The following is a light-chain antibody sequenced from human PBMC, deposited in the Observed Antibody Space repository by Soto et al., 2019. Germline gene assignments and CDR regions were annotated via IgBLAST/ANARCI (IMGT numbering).Light chain of an antibody. CDR2: TAS. J-gene: IGKJ1*01. V-gene: IGKV1-5*03. Sequence: DIQMTQSPSTLSASVGDRVTITCRASQSISSWLAWYQQKPGRAPKLLIYTASSLESGVPSRFSGSGSGTYFTLTISSLQPDDFATYYCQQYNSQWTFGQGTKVEFK. CDR1: QSISSW. CDR3: QQYNSQWT.